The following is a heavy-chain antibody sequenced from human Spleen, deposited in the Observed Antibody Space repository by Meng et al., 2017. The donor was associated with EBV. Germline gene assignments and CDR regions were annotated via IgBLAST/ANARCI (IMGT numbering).Heavy chain of an antibody. D-gene: IGHD6-13*01. CDR2: INHSGST. V-gene: IGHV4-34*02. CDR1: GGAFSGYY. J-gene: IGHJ4*02. Sequence: QVQLQKWGAGLLKPSETLSLTCAVYGGAFSGYYWTWIRQPPGKGLEWIGEINHSGSTNYNPSLKSRVTMSVDTSKNQFSLNLSSVTAADTAVYYCARGHRVGAEAGRYAYRFWGQGTLVTVSS. CDR3: ARGHRVGAEAGRYAYRF.